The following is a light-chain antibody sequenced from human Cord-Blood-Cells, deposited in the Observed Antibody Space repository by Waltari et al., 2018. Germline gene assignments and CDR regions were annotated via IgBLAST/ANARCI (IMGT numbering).Light chain of an antibody. CDR2: KAS. CDR1: QSISSW. V-gene: IGKV1-5*03. CDR3: QQYNSYST. Sequence: DIQMTQSPSTLSASVGDRVTITCRASQSISSWLAWYQQKPGKAPKLLIDKASSLESGVPSRFSGSESGTEFTLTISSLQPDDLATYYCQQYNSYSTFGQGTKVEIK. J-gene: IGKJ1*01.